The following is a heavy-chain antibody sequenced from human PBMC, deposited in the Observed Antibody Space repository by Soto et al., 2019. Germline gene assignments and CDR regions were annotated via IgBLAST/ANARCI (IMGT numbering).Heavy chain of an antibody. CDR3: ARERYSGYDLFDY. CDR2: INPFTGDT. D-gene: IGHD5-12*01. Sequence: ASVKVSCKASGYSFTVYYIHWVRQAPGQGLEWMGYINPFTGDTVYAQRFQDRVTMTSDTSISTSYIDLRRLKSDDSAIYYCARERYSGYDLFDYWGQGTLVTVSS. CDR1: GYSFTVYY. V-gene: IGHV1-2*02. J-gene: IGHJ4*02.